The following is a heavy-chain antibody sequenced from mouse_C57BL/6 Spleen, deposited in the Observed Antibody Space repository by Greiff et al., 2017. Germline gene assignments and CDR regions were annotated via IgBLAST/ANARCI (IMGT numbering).Heavy chain of an antibody. Sequence: QVQLQQPGAELVMPGASVKLSCKASGYTFTSYWMHWVKQRPGHGLEWIGEIDPSDSYTNYNQKIKGKSTLTVDKSSSTAYMQLSSLPSEDTAVYYCASGFGSPVFDYWGHGTTLTVSS. CDR2: IDPSDSYT. J-gene: IGHJ2*01. CDR3: ASGFGSPVFDY. V-gene: IGHV1-69*01. CDR1: GYTFTSYW.